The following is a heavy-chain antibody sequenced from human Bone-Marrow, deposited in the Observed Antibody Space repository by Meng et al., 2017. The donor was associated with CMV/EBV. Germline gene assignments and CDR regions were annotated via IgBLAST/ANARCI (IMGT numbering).Heavy chain of an antibody. J-gene: IGHJ4*02. CDR3: ARDLRVSQSDFWSGYFLY. CDR2: ISHDGSNK. Sequence: YLTISCAAPGRTFSTYVMHWVRQAPGKGLEWVAVISHDGSNKYYADSVKGRFTISRDNSKNTLYLQMNSLRAEDTAVYYCARDLRVSQSDFWSGYFLYWGQGTLVTVSS. D-gene: IGHD3-3*01. CDR1: GRTFSTYV. V-gene: IGHV3-30-3*01.